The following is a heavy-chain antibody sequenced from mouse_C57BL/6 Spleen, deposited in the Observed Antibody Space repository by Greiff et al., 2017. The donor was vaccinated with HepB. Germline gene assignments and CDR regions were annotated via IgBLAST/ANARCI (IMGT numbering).Heavy chain of an antibody. D-gene: IGHD2-5*01. CDR3: TRVGSNPWFAY. Sequence: EVKLMESGEGLVKPGGSLKLSCAASGFTFSSYAMSWVRQTPEKRLEWVAYISSGGDYIYYADTVKGRFTISRDNARNTLYLQMSSLKSEDTAMYYCTRVGSNPWFAYWGQGTLVTVSA. J-gene: IGHJ3*01. V-gene: IGHV5-9-1*02. CDR2: ISSGGDYI. CDR1: GFTFSSYA.